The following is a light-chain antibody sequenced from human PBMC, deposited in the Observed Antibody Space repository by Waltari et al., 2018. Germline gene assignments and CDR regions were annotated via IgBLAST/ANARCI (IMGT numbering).Light chain of an antibody. CDR3: QQYNSYSPTWT. J-gene: IGKJ1*01. Sequence: DIQMTQPPSTLSASVGDRVTITGRATQSISSGLAWYQQKPGKAPKLLIYKASSLESGVPSRFSGSGSGTEFTLTISSLQPDDFATYYCQQYNSYSPTWTFGQGTKVEIK. CDR1: QSISSG. CDR2: KAS. V-gene: IGKV1-5*03.